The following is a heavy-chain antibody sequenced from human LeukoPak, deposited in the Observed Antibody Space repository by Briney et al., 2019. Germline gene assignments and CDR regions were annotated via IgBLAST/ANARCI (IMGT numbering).Heavy chain of an antibody. CDR1: GGTFSSYA. CDR2: IIPIFGTA. Sequence: SVKVSCKASGGTFSSYAISWVRQAPGQGLEWMGGIIPIFGTANYAQKFQGRVTITADESTSTAYMELSSLRSEDTAVYYCARREGVDTAMVLVDLYYYGMDVWGQGTTVTVSS. D-gene: IGHD5-18*01. J-gene: IGHJ6*02. V-gene: IGHV1-69*13. CDR3: ARREGVDTAMVLVDLYYYGMDV.